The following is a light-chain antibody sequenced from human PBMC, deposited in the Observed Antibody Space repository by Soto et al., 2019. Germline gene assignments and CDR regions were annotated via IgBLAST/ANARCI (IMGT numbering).Light chain of an antibody. J-gene: IGKJ1*01. CDR3: QQYNNWPPGT. V-gene: IGKV3-15*01. CDR1: QSISTY. CDR2: GAS. Sequence: IVMTHSPSSLSVSPLERASLSFRSNQSISTYLAWYQQKPGQAPSLLIYGASTRATGIPVRFSGSGSGTEFTLTISSLQSEDFAVYYCQQYNNWPPGTFGQGTKVDI.